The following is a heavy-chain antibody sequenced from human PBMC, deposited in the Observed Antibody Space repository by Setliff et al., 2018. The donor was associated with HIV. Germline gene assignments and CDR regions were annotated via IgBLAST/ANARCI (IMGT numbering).Heavy chain of an antibody. Sequence: SETLSLTCAVSGYSVSSGYYWNWIRQPPGKGLEWIGFIYYGSRTNYSPSLKSRVTISADTSKNQFSLNLNSVTAADTAVYYCARPQQGLGGGSHFDYWGRGTLVTVPQ. V-gene: IGHV4-38-2*01. D-gene: IGHD3-16*01. J-gene: IGHJ4*02. CDR1: GYSVSSGYY. CDR2: IYYGSRT. CDR3: ARPQQGLGGGSHFDY.